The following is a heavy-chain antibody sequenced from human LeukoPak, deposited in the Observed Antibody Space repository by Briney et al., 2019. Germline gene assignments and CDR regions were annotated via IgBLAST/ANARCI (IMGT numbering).Heavy chain of an antibody. CDR2: IIPIFGTA. CDR3: ARDRVVPAALGAFDI. Sequence: ASMKVSCKASGGTFSSYAISWVRQAPGQGLEWMGGIIPIFGTANYAQKFQGRVTITADESTSTAYMELSSLRSEDTAVYYCARDRVVPAALGAFDIWGQGTMVTVSS. J-gene: IGHJ3*02. CDR1: GGTFSSYA. V-gene: IGHV1-69*01. D-gene: IGHD2-2*01.